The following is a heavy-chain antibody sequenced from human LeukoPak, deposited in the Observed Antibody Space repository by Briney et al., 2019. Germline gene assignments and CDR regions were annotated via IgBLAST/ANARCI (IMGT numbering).Heavy chain of an antibody. CDR3: PREAIYGDYTVVDY. J-gene: IGHJ4*02. CDR2: IYDSGST. Sequence: SETLSLTCTVSGGSISSYYWSWIRQPPGKGLEWIGYIYDSGSTYYNRCLRSRVTISVDTSKTQFSLKLSSVTAPDTAVYYCPREAIYGDYTVVDYWGQGTLVTVSS. V-gene: IGHV4-59*12. CDR1: GGSISSYY. D-gene: IGHD4-17*01.